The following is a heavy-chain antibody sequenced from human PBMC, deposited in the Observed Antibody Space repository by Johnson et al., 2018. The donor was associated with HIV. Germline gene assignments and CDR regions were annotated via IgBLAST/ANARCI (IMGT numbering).Heavy chain of an antibody. V-gene: IGHV3-30*18. CDR3: AKDQGTVPRRDDAFDI. D-gene: IGHD4-17*01. CDR1: GFTFSSYG. CDR2: ISYDGSNK. Sequence: QVQLVESGGGLVQPGGSLRLSCAASGFTFSSYGMHWVRQAPGKGLEWVAVISYDGSNKYYADSVKGRFTISRDNSKNTLYLQMNSLRAEDTAVYYCAKDQGTVPRRDDAFDIWGQGTMVTVSS. J-gene: IGHJ3*02.